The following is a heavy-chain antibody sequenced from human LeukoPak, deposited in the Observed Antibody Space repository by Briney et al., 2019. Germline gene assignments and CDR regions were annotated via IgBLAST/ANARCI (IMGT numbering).Heavy chain of an antibody. Sequence: GGSLRLSCAASGFTFSSYAMHWVRQAPGKGLEWVAVISYDGSNKYYADSVKGRFTISRDNSKNTLYLQMNSLRAEDTAVYYCARDFDTYYGSGSYYKSPDYWGQGTLVTVSS. J-gene: IGHJ4*02. V-gene: IGHV3-30-3*01. CDR3: ARDFDTYYGSGSYYKSPDY. CDR1: GFTFSSYA. D-gene: IGHD3-10*01. CDR2: ISYDGSNK.